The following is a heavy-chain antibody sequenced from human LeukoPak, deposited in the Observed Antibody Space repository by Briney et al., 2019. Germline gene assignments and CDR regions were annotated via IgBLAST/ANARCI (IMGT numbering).Heavy chain of an antibody. CDR1: GFTVSSNY. CDR3: ASLAYYYDSSGYYRGVDY. Sequence: GGSLRLSCAASGFTVSSNYMSRVRQAPGKGLEWVSVIYSGGSTYYADSVKGRFTISRDNSKNTLYLQMNSLRAEDTAVYYCASLAYYYDSSGYYRGVDYWGQGTLVTVSS. CDR2: IYSGGST. J-gene: IGHJ4*02. V-gene: IGHV3-53*01. D-gene: IGHD3-22*01.